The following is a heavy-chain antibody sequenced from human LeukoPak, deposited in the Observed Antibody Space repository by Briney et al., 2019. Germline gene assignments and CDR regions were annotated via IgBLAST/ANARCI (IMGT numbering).Heavy chain of an antibody. CDR1: GGTFSSYA. CDR2: IIPIFGTA. V-gene: IGHV1-69*05. Sequence: SVKVSCKASGGTFSSYAISWVRQAPGQGLGWMGGIIPIFGTANYAQKFQGRVTITTDESTSTAYMELSRLRSEDTAVYYCARGSRYYYYMDVWGKGTTVTVSS. D-gene: IGHD6-6*01. CDR3: ARGSRYYYYMDV. J-gene: IGHJ6*03.